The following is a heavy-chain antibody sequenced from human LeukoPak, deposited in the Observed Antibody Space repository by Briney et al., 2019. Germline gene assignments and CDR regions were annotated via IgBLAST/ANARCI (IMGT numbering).Heavy chain of an antibody. J-gene: IGHJ3*02. CDR3: AKTGDYFDSSDYYRPDAFDI. CDR1: GISFSTYA. Sequence: RAGGSLRLSYAASGISFSTYAMSWVRRAPGKGLEWVSAITGSGGRTYYADSVKGRFTISRDKSNNTLYLQMNSLRAEDTALYYCAKTGDYFDSSDYYRPDAFDIWGQGTMVTVSS. D-gene: IGHD3-22*01. V-gene: IGHV3-23*01. CDR2: ITGSGGRT.